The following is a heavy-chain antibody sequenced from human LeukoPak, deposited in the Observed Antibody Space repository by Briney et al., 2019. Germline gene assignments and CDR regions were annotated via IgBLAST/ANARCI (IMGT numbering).Heavy chain of an antibody. CDR3: ARGVGDCSSTSCYRSWFDP. V-gene: IGHV3-23*01. CDR1: GFTFSSYA. CDR2: ISGSGGST. D-gene: IGHD2-2*02. J-gene: IGHJ5*02. Sequence: PGGSLRLSCAASGFTFSSYAMSWVRQAPGKGLEWVSAISGSGGSTYYADSVKGRFTISRDNSKNTLYLQMNSLRAEDTAVYYCARGVGDCSSTSCYRSWFDPWGQGTLVTVSS.